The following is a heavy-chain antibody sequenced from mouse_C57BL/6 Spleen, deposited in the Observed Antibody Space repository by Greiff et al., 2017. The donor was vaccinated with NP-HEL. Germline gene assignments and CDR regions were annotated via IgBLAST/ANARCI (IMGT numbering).Heavy chain of an antibody. CDR2: INPYNGGT. CDR1: GYTFTDYY. CDR3: ARRSFPYAMDY. J-gene: IGHJ4*01. V-gene: IGHV1-19*01. Sequence: EVQLQQSGPVLVKPGASVKMSCKASGYTFTDYYMNWVKQSHGKSLEWIGVINPYNGGTSYNQKFKGKATLTVDKSSSTAYMELNSLTSEDSAVYYCARRSFPYAMDYWGQGTSVTVSS.